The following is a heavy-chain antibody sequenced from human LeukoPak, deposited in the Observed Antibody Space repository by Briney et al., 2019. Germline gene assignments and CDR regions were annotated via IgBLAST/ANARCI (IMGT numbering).Heavy chain of an antibody. V-gene: IGHV4-34*01. CDR3: ARGAFLEWSHTSYYYYGMDV. D-gene: IGHD3-3*02. Sequence: PSETLSLTCAVYGGSFSGYYWSWIRQPPGKGLEWIGEINHSGSTNYNSSLKSRVTISVDTSKNQFSLKLSSVTAADTAVYYCARGAFLEWSHTSYYYYGMDVWGQGTTVTVSS. J-gene: IGHJ6*02. CDR1: GGSFSGYY. CDR2: INHSGST.